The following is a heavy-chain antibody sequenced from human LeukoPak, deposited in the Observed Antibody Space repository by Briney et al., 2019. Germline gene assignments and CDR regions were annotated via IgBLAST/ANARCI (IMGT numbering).Heavy chain of an antibody. D-gene: IGHD2-2*01. CDR3: ARGWGYCSSTSCYYDWFDP. Sequence: ASVKVSCKASGYTFTSYYMHWVRQAPGQGLEWMGIINPSGGSTSCAQKFQGRVTMTRDMSTSTVYMELSSLRSEDTAVYYCARGWGYCSSTSCYYDWFDPWGQGTLVTVSS. V-gene: IGHV1-46*01. CDR2: INPSGGST. CDR1: GYTFTSYY. J-gene: IGHJ5*02.